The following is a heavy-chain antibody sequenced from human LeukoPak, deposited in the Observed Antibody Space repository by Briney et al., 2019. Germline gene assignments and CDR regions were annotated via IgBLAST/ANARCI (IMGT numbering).Heavy chain of an antibody. V-gene: IGHV3-21*01. CDR1: GFTFSSYS. D-gene: IGHD5-18*01. J-gene: IGHJ4*02. Sequence: GGSLRLSCAASGFTFSSYSMNWVRQAPGKGLEWVSSISSSSSYIYYADSVKGRFTISRDNAKNSLYLQMNSLRAEDTAVYYCARSIQSWFESEYWGQGTLVTVSS. CDR2: ISSSSSYI. CDR3: ARSIQSWFESEY.